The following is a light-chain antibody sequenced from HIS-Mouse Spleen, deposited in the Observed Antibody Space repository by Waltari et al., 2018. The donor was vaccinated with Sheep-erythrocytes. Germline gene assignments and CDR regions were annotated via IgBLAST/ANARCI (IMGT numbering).Light chain of an antibody. J-gene: IGLJ2*01. V-gene: IGLV2-11*01. CDR3: CSYAGSYTLV. Sequence: QSALTQPRSVSGSPGQSVTISCTVTSSDAGCYHYVPWYQQHPGKAPKLMIYDVSKRPSGVPDRFSGSKSGNTASLTISGLQAEDEADYYCCSYAGSYTLVFGGGTKLTVL. CDR2: DVS. CDR1: SSDAGCYHY.